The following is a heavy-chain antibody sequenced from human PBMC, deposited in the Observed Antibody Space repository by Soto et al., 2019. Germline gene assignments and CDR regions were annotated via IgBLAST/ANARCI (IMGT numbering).Heavy chain of an antibody. D-gene: IGHD5-12*01. CDR3: AREDIVATFDY. J-gene: IGHJ4*02. CDR2: INPNSGGT. V-gene: IGHV1-2*04. CDR1: GYTFTGYY. Sequence: ASVKVSCKASGYTFTGYYMHWVRQAPGQGLEWMGWINPNSGGTNYAQKFQGWVTMTRDTSISTAYMELSRLRSDDTAVDYCAREDIVATFDYWGQGTRVTSPQ.